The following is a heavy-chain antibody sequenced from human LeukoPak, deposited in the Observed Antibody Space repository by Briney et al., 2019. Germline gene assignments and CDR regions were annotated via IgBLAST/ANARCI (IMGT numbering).Heavy chain of an antibody. CDR2: IYYSGST. J-gene: IGHJ6*02. V-gene: IGHV4-39*01. D-gene: IGHD1-14*01. CDR3: ARHGTSRYYYYYYGMDV. CDR1: GGSIISSSYY. Sequence: SETLSLTCTVSGGSIISSSYYWGWIRQPPGKGLEWIGSIYYSGSTYYNPSLKSRVTISVDTSKNQFSLKLSSVTAADTAVYYCARHGTSRYYYYYYGMDVWGQGTTVTVSS.